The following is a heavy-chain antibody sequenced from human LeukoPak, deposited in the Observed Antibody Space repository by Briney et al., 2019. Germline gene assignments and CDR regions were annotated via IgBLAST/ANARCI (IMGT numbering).Heavy chain of an antibody. Sequence: GGSLRLSCAASGFTFNNFAMTWVRQAPGKGLEWVAGVLQSGVDTDYADSVKARFTISRDNSKNTLYLQMSSLRVEDTATYYCAKDAVSGDGYWEFDHWGLGTLVTVSS. CDR3: AKDAVSGDGYWEFDH. V-gene: IGHV3-23*01. D-gene: IGHD5-24*01. CDR1: GFTFNNFA. CDR2: VLQSGVDT. J-gene: IGHJ4*02.